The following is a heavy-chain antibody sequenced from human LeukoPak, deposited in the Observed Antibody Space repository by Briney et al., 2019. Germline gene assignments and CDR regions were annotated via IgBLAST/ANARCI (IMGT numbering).Heavy chain of an antibody. CDR3: ATDYYGSRVRYYYYMDV. Sequence: GSLRLSCAASGFTFDDYGMSWVRQAPGKGLEWVSGINWDGGSTGYADSVKGRFTISRDNAKNSLYLQMNSLRAEDTALYYCATDYYGSRVRYYYYMDVWGKGTTVTVSS. J-gene: IGHJ6*03. D-gene: IGHD3-10*01. CDR2: INWDGGST. CDR1: GFTFDDYG. V-gene: IGHV3-20*04.